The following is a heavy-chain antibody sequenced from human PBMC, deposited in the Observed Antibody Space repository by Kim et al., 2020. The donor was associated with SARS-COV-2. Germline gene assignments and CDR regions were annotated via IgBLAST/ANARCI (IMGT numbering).Heavy chain of an antibody. CDR1: GFTFSGSA. Sequence: GGSLRLSCAASGFTFSGSAIHWVRQASGKGLEWVGRIKSKANSYATAYAASVKGRFTISSDDSKNTAYLQMNSLKTEDTAVYYCTRPVGSGSYYDYYYGMDVWGQGTTVTVSS. CDR3: TRPVGSGSYYDYYYGMDV. V-gene: IGHV3-73*01. J-gene: IGHJ6*02. D-gene: IGHD3-10*01. CDR2: IKSKANSYAT.